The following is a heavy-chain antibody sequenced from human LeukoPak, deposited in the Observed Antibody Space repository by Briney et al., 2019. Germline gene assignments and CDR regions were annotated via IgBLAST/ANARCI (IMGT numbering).Heavy chain of an antibody. D-gene: IGHD3-10*01. J-gene: IGHJ4*02. Sequence: GGSLRLSCAASGFTFSNYVMSWVRQAPGKGLEWVSSISGSGGSTYYADSVKGRFTISRDNAMNSMFLQMNSLRVEDTAVYYCVRERFHGSGAPKFDFWGRGTLLTVSS. CDR3: VRERFHGSGAPKFDF. CDR2: ISGSGGST. V-gene: IGHV3-23*01. CDR1: GFTFSNYV.